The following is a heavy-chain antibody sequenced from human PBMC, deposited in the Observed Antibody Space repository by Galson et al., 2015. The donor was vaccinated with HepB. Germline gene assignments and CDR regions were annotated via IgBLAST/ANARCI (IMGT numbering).Heavy chain of an antibody. J-gene: IGHJ6*03. CDR2: MNPNSGNT. Sequence: SVKVSCKASGYTFTSYDINWARQATGQGLEWMGWMNPNSGNTGYAQKFQGRVTMTRNTSISTAYMELSSLRSEDTAVYYCARGRLGYCSSTSCYGYYYYYMDVWGKGTTVTVSS. V-gene: IGHV1-8*01. D-gene: IGHD2-2*01. CDR3: ARGRLGYCSSTSCYGYYYYYMDV. CDR1: GYTFTSYD.